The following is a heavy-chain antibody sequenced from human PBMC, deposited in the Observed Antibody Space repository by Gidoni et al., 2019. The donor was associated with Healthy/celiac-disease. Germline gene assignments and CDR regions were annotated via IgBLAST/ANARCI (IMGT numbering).Heavy chain of an antibody. V-gene: IGHV3-23*01. CDR2: ISGSGGST. CDR1: GSTFSSYA. D-gene: IGHD5-12*01. Sequence: EVQLLESGGGLVRPGGPLRLPCAASGSTFSSYAMSWVRQAPGKGLEWVSAISGSGGSTYYADSVKGRFTISRDNSKNTLYLQMNSLRAEDTAVYYCAKTFEYSGYDFDYWGQGTLVTVSS. J-gene: IGHJ4*02. CDR3: AKTFEYSGYDFDY.